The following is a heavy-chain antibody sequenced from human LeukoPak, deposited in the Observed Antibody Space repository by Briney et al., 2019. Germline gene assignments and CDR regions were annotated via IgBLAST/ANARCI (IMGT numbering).Heavy chain of an antibody. CDR2: LYYSGST. CDR1: GASVSSGSYH. D-gene: IGHD2-8*01. CDR3: ARVLYDSFDP. Sequence: SETLSLTCTVSGASVSSGSYHWSWIRQPPGKGLEWIGYLYYSGSTNYDPSLKNRVTISLDASKNQFSLRLTSVTAADTAVYYCARVLYDSFDPWGQGTLVTVSS. V-gene: IGHV4-61*01. J-gene: IGHJ5*02.